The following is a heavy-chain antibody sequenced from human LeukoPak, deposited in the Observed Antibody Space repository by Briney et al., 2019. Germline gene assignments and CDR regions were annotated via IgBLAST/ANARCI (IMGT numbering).Heavy chain of an antibody. D-gene: IGHD3-22*01. CDR1: DGSISSGGYY. CDR2: IYYSGST. J-gene: IGHJ5*02. Sequence: SQTLSLTCTVSDGSISSGGYYWRWLRQHPGKGLEWIGYIYYSGSTYYNPSLKSRVTISVDTSKNQFSLKLSSVTAADTAVYYCARSLAHYYDSSGYFDPWGQGTLVTVSS. V-gene: IGHV4-31*03. CDR3: ARSLAHYYDSSGYFDP.